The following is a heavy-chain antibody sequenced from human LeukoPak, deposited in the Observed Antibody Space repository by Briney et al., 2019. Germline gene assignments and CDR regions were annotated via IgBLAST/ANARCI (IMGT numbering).Heavy chain of an antibody. CDR2: IYNSGST. D-gene: IGHD6-19*01. CDR1: GGSISSSSSY. J-gene: IGHJ4*02. V-gene: IGHV4-39*01. CDR3: ARHASVDGNWPRPLDC. Sequence: PSETLSLTCTVSGGSISSSSSYWGWIRQPRGKGLEWFGNIYNSGSTYYIASLKTRVAISVDTSKNQFSLKLTSVTAADTAVYYCARHASVDGNWPRPLDCWGKGSIVTVSS.